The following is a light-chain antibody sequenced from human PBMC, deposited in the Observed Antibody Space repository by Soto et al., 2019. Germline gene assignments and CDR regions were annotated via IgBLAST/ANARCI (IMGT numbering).Light chain of an antibody. J-gene: IGLJ2*01. Sequence: QSALTQPPSASGSPGQSVTISCTGTSSDDGGYNFVSWYQQHPGKAPKLMIYEVSKRPSGVPDRFSGSKSGNAASLTVSGLQAEDEADYYCSSYAGSKNFVFGGGTKLTVL. CDR3: SSYAGSKNFV. V-gene: IGLV2-8*01. CDR2: EVS. CDR1: SSDDGGYNF.